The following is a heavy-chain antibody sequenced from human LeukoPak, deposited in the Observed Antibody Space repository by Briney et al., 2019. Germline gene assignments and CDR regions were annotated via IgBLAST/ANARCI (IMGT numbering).Heavy chain of an antibody. CDR3: AKDASAYSGSYFDS. V-gene: IGHV3-33*06. CDR1: GFTFSKYW. D-gene: IGHD1-26*01. CDR2: IWYDGSNK. J-gene: IGHJ4*01. Sequence: PGGSLRLSCTVSGFTFSKYWMRWVRQAPGKGLEWVALIWYDGSNKDYADSVKGRFTISRDNPKNTVYLQMNSLRVEDTAVYYCAKDASAYSGSYFDSWGHGILVTVSS.